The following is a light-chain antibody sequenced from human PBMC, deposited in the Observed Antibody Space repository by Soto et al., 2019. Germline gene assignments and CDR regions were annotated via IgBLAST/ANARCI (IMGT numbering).Light chain of an antibody. CDR2: EVS. CDR1: STDVGGYNY. Sequence: QSVLTQPPSASGSAGQSVTISCTGTSTDVGGYNYVPWYQQHPGKAPKLMIYEVSKRPSGVPDRFSGSKSGNTASLTVSGLQAEDEADYYCSSYAGNNIHYVFGTGTKV. CDR3: SSYAGNNIHYV. V-gene: IGLV2-8*01. J-gene: IGLJ1*01.